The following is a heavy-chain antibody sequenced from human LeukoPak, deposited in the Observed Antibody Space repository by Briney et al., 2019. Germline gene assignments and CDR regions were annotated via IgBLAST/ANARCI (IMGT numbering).Heavy chain of an antibody. CDR3: AKSSEYCSSTSCSSFDY. Sequence: GGSLRLSCAASGFTFDDYAMHWVRQAPGKGLEWVSGISWNSGSIGYADSVKGRFTISRDNAKNSLYLQMNSLRAEDMALYYCAKSSEYCSSTSCSSFDYWGQGTLVTVSS. J-gene: IGHJ4*02. CDR1: GFTFDDYA. CDR2: ISWNSGSI. D-gene: IGHD2-2*01. V-gene: IGHV3-9*03.